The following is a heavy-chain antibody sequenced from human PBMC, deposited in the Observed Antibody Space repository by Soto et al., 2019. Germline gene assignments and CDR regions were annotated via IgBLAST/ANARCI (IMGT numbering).Heavy chain of an antibody. CDR3: ARSVYDSSGYYLHAFDF. CDR2: VYPGDSDT. CDR1: GYSFTSYW. V-gene: IGHV5-51*01. D-gene: IGHD3-22*01. Sequence: GESLKISCKGSGYSFTSYWIGWVRQMPGKGLEWMGIVYPGDSDTRYSPPFQGQVTISADRSISSAYLQWSSLKASDTAMYYCARSVYDSSGYYLHAFDFWGQGTVVTVSS. J-gene: IGHJ3*01.